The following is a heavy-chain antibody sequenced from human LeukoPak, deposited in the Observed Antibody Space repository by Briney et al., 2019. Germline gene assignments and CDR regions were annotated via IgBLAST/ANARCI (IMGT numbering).Heavy chain of an antibody. CDR1: GYTLTELS. V-gene: IGHV1-24*01. CDR3: ARGPLTYYDFWSGPGGEYFDY. D-gene: IGHD3-3*01. J-gene: IGHJ4*02. Sequence: ASVKVSCKVSGYTLTELSMHWVRQAPGKGLEWMGGFDPEDGETIYAQKFQGRVTMTRDTSTSTVYMELSSLRSEDTAVYYCARGPLTYYDFWSGPGGEYFDYWGQGTLVTVSS. CDR2: FDPEDGET.